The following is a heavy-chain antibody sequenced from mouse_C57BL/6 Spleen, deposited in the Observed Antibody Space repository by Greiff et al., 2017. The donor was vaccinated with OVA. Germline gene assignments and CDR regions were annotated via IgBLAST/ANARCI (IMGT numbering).Heavy chain of an antibody. D-gene: IGHD4-1*01. J-gene: IGHJ3*01. CDR2: INPGSGGT. CDR1: GYAFTNYL. V-gene: IGHV1-54*01. CDR3: AREGTGTMEFAY. Sequence: VQLQESGAELVRPGTSVTVSCKASGYAFTNYLIEWVQQRPGQGLEWIGVINPGSGGTNYKEKFKGKATLTADKSSSTAYMQLSSLTSEDSAVYFCAREGTGTMEFAYWGQGTLVTVSA.